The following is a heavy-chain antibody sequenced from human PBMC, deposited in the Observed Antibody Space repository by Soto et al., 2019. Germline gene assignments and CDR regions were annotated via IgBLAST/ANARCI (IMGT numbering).Heavy chain of an antibody. CDR1: GFTFGDYA. V-gene: IGHV3-49*04. Sequence: GGSLRLSCTASGFTFGDYAMIWVRQAPGKGLEWVGFIRSKAYGGTTEYAASVKGRFTISRDDSKSIAYLQMNSLKTEDTAVYYCTRVDGDYDRYFDYWGQGTLVTVSS. J-gene: IGHJ4*02. CDR2: IRSKAYGGTT. CDR3: TRVDGDYDRYFDY. D-gene: IGHD4-17*01.